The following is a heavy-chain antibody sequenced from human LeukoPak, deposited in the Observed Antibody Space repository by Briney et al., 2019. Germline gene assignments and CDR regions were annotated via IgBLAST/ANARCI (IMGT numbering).Heavy chain of an antibody. CDR2: ISYDGSNK. CDR1: GFTLSSYA. CDR3: ARGLMVGATDAFDI. J-gene: IGHJ3*02. D-gene: IGHD1-26*01. Sequence: GGSLRLSCAASGFTLSSYAMHWVRQAPGKGLEWVAVISYDGSNKYYADSVKGRFTISRDNSKNTLYLQMNSLRAEDTAVYYCARGLMVGATDAFDIWGQGTMVTVSS. V-gene: IGHV3-30-3*01.